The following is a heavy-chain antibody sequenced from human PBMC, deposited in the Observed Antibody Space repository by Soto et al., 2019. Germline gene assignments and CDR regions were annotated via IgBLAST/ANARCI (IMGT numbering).Heavy chain of an antibody. CDR2: IDAANGNT. CDR3: ARDRCSDPSGYPTLPFIDY. D-gene: IGHD5-18*01. J-gene: IGHJ4*02. Sequence: ASVKVSCKASEYTFTNYALHWVRQAPGQRLEWMGWIDAANGNTKYSQKFQGRATITRDTSATTGYMELSSLRSEDTAVYYCARDRCSDPSGYPTLPFIDYWGQGTLVTVSS. V-gene: IGHV1-3*01. CDR1: EYTFTNYA.